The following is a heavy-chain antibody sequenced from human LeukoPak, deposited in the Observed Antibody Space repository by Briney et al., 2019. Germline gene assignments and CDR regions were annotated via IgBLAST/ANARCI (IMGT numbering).Heavy chain of an antibody. Sequence: GASGKVSCKASVGTFSSYAISWVRRAPGQGLEWMGGIIPIFGTANYAQNFQGRVTITADESTSTAYMELSSLRSEDTAGHYCARRSDYYSAYDYWGQGTLVTVSS. D-gene: IGHD3-22*01. V-gene: IGHV1-69*13. CDR3: ARRSDYYSAYDY. J-gene: IGHJ4*02. CDR2: IIPIFGTA. CDR1: VGTFSSYA.